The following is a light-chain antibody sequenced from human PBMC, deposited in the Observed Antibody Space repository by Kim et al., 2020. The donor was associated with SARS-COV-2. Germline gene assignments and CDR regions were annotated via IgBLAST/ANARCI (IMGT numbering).Light chain of an antibody. CDR2: GKT. V-gene: IGLV3-19*01. CDR1: SLRAYY. J-gene: IGLJ2*01. Sequence: LRHTCRITLQADSLRAYYSRCYQQKPAQAPLLVLYGKTNRPPGLPARFSGSTSGDTASLTIPGAQAEDEAAYYCNSRDTNTDHLGLFGGGTRLTVL. CDR3: NSRDTNTDHLGL.